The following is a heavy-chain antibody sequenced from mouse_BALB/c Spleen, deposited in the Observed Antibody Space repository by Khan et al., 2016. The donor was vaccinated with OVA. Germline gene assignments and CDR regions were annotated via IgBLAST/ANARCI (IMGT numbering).Heavy chain of an antibody. V-gene: IGHV2-2*02. Sequence: QVQLKQSGPGLVQPSQSLSITCTVSGISLTTYGVHWVRQSPGKGLEWLGVIWSGGSTDYNAAFISRLSISKDNSKSQVFFKMNSLQANDTAIYYCARNYDYDEGLAYWGQGTLVTVSA. D-gene: IGHD2-4*01. J-gene: IGHJ3*01. CDR2: IWSGGST. CDR3: ARNYDYDEGLAY. CDR1: GISLTTYG.